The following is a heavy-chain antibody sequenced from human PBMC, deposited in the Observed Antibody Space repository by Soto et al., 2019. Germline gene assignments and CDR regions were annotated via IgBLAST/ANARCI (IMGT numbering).Heavy chain of an antibody. CDR1: GGSISSGDYY. CDR3: ARGGSGYYYFDF. J-gene: IGHJ4*02. V-gene: IGHV4-30-4*01. Sequence: QVQLQESGPGLVKPSQTLSLTCTVSGGSISSGDYYWRWIRQPPGNGLEWIGYIYYSGSTYYNPSIKSRLTTSEDTCKKHFALTMSSVTAADTAMYNSARGGSGYYYFDFWGQGTLITVSS. CDR2: IYYSGST. D-gene: IGHD3-3*01.